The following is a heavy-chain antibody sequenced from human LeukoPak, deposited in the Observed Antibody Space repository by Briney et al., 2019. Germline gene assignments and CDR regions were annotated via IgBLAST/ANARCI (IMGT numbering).Heavy chain of an antibody. Sequence: ASVKVSCKASGYTFTGYYMHWVRQAPGQGLEWMGWINPNSGGTNYAQKFQGRVTMTRDTSISTAYMELRRLISDDTAVYYCARAIVAEPAAIGDYWGQGTLVTVSS. CDR1: GYTFTGYY. D-gene: IGHD2-2*01. V-gene: IGHV1-2*02. J-gene: IGHJ4*02. CDR3: ARAIVAEPAAIGDY. CDR2: INPNSGGT.